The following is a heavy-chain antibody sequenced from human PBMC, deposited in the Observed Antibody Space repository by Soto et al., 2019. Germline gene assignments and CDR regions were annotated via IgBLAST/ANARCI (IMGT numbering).Heavy chain of an antibody. V-gene: IGHV3-21*06. D-gene: IGHD3-10*01. CDR2: ISSSSSYI. J-gene: IGHJ4*02. CDR1: GFTFSSST. CDR3: ARDIGEMSAV. Sequence: GGSLRLSCTGSGFTFSSSTMTWVRQGPGKGLEWVSPISSSSSYIYFADSLKGRFTISRDNAKNSLYLQMNSLRAEDTAVYYCARDIGEMSAVWGQGTQVTVSS.